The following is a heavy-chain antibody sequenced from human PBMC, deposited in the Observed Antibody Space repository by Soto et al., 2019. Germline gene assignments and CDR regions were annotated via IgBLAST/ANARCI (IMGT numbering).Heavy chain of an antibody. V-gene: IGHV1-69*14. Sequence: QVQLVQSGAEVKKPGSSVKVSCKASGGTFSSYAISWVRQAPGQGLEWMGGIIPIFGTANYAQKFQGRVTITADKSTSTADMELSSLRSEDTAVYYCARSLLGYCRGGSCSQYFQHWGQGTLVTVSS. J-gene: IGHJ1*01. CDR1: GGTFSSYA. CDR2: IIPIFGTA. D-gene: IGHD2-15*01. CDR3: ARSLLGYCRGGSCSQYFQH.